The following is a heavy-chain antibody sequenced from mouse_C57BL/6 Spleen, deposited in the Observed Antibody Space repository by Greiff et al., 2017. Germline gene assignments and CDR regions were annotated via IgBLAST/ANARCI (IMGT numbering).Heavy chain of an antibody. Sequence: QVQLQQSGPELVKPGASVKISCKASGFSFPSYYIHWVKQRPGQGLEWIGWIYPGSGNTKYNEKFKGKATLTTDTSSSTAYIQLSSLRTEESAVYYGGRADWNGGFAYWGQGTLVTVSA. D-gene: IGHD4-1*01. CDR3: GRADWNGGFAY. CDR2: IYPGSGNT. CDR1: GFSFPSYY. J-gene: IGHJ3*01. V-gene: IGHV1-66*01.